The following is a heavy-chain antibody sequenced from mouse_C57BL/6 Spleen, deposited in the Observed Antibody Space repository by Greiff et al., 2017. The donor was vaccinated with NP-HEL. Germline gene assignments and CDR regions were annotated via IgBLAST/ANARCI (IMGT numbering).Heavy chain of an antibody. J-gene: IGHJ4*01. D-gene: IGHD2-12*01. CDR3: ARRGLRDYAMDY. CDR1: GYTFTDYY. CDR2: INPNNGGT. Sequence: VQLQQSGPELVKPGASVKISCKASGYTFTDYYMNWVKQSHGKSLEWIGDINPNNGGTSYNQKFKGKATLTVDKSSSTAYMELRSPTSEDSAVYYCARRGLRDYAMDYWGQGTSVTVSS. V-gene: IGHV1-26*01.